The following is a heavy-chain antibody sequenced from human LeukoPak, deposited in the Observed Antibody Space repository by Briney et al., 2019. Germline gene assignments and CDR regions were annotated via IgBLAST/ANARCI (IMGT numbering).Heavy chain of an antibody. V-gene: IGHV3-21*01. CDR2: ISSSSSYI. D-gene: IGHD6-13*01. Sequence: GGSLRLSCAASGFTFSSYSMNWVRQAPGKGLEWVSSISSSSSYIYYADSVKGRFTISRDNSKNTLYLQMNSLRAEDTAVYYCAKDQGAGYSSSWYYFDYWGQGTLVTVSS. J-gene: IGHJ4*02. CDR1: GFTFSSYS. CDR3: AKDQGAGYSSSWYYFDY.